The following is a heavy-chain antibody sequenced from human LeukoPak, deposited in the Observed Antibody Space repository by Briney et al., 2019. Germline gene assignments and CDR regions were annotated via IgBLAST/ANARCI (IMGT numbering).Heavy chain of an antibody. CDR3: ARDDTALSLFDY. CDR2: IGSRSTYI. CDR1: GFIFGSYG. D-gene: IGHD5-18*01. Sequence: PGGSLRLSCAASGFIFGSYGMNWVRQAPGKGLEWVSSIGSRSTYIYYADSVKGRFTISRDNAKNSLYLQMNSLRAEDTAVYFCARDDTALSLFDYWGQGTLVTVSS. J-gene: IGHJ4*02. V-gene: IGHV3-21*01.